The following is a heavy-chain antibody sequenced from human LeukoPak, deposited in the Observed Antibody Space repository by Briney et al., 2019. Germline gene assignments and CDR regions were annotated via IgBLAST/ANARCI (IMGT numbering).Heavy chain of an antibody. Sequence: PSETLSLTCTVSGGSISSYYWSWIRQPPGKGLEWIGYIYYSGSTNYNPSLKSRVTISVDTSKNQFSLKLSSVTAADTAVYYCARGPLYDSSGYTIWGQGTLVTVSS. CDR1: GGSISSYY. V-gene: IGHV4-59*01. CDR3: ARGPLYDSSGYTI. D-gene: IGHD3-22*01. CDR2: IYYSGST. J-gene: IGHJ4*02.